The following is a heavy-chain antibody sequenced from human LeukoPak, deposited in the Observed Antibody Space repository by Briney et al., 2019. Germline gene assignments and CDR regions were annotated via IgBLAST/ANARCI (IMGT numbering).Heavy chain of an antibody. D-gene: IGHD3-10*01. CDR2: ISGSGGST. V-gene: IGHV3-23*01. J-gene: IGHJ6*03. CDR1: AFTFSGYA. Sequence: RAGGSLRLSCVASAFTFSGYAMSWVRQVPGKGLEWVSVISGSGGSTYYADSGKGRFTISRDNSKNTLYLQINSLRAEDTAVYYCAKDRQGFGFGEQLDYYYMDVWGKGTTVTVSS. CDR3: AKDRQGFGFGEQLDYYYMDV.